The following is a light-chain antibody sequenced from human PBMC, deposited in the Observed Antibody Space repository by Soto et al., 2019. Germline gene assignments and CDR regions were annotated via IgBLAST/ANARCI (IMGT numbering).Light chain of an antibody. J-gene: IGLJ2*01. Sequence: QSALTQPASVSGSPGQSITISCTGTSSDVGGYNYVSWYQQHPGKAPKLMIYEVSNRPSGVSNRFSGSKSGNTASLTISGLQADDEADYYCSSYTSSSPPVVFGGGTKVTVL. CDR3: SSYTSSSPPVV. CDR2: EVS. CDR1: SSDVGGYNY. V-gene: IGLV2-14*01.